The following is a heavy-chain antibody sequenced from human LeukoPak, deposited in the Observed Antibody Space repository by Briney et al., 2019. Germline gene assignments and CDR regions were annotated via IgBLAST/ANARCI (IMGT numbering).Heavy chain of an antibody. J-gene: IGHJ4*02. CDR1: GSTFSGHL. D-gene: IGHD3-16*01. CDR2: TAYEGGEK. Sequence: GGSLRLSCAASGSTFSGHLLHWVRQAPGKGLEWVAGTAYEGGEKYYADSVSGRFTISRDNSDNTVYLQMNGLRLEDTAVYFCAREGDRHLTFDYWGRGTLVTVSS. CDR3: AREGDRHLTFDY. V-gene: IGHV3-30*01.